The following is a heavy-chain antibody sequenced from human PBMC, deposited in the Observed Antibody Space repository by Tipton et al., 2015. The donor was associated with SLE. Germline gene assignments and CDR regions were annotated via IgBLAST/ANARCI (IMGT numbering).Heavy chain of an antibody. CDR2: IYHSGSA. Sequence: TLSLTCSVSGYSISSGFYWGLIRQPPGKGLEWIATIYHSGSAYYNPSLKSRVAISVDTSKNQFSLKLSSVTAADTAVYYCARSWPRDYYYYYGMDVWGQGTTVTVSS. D-gene: IGHD5-24*01. V-gene: IGHV4-38-2*02. CDR1: GYSISSGFY. J-gene: IGHJ6*02. CDR3: ARSWPRDYYYYYGMDV.